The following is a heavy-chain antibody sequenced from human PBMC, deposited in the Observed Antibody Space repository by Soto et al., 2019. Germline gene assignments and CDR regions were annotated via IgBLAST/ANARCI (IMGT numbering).Heavy chain of an antibody. Sequence: SETLSLTCAVSGGSISSGGYSWSWIRQPPGKGLEWIGYIYHSGSTYYNPSLKSRVTISVDRSKNQFSLKLSSVTAADTAVYYCARGGYYDSSGFDYWGQGTLVTVSS. J-gene: IGHJ4*02. V-gene: IGHV4-30-2*01. D-gene: IGHD3-22*01. CDR2: IYHSGST. CDR1: GGSISSGGYS. CDR3: ARGGYYDSSGFDY.